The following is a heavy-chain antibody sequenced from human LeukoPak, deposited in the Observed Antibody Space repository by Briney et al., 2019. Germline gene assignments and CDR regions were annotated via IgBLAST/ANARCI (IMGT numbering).Heavy chain of an antibody. Sequence: GASVKVSCKASGYTFTGYYMHWVRQAPGQGREWMGWINPNSGGTNYAQKFQGRVTMTRDTSISTAYMELSRLRSDDTAVYYCARATHYYYYGMDVWGQGTTVTVSS. CDR2: INPNSGGT. J-gene: IGHJ6*02. CDR1: GYTFTGYY. V-gene: IGHV1-2*02. CDR3: ARATHYYYYGMDV.